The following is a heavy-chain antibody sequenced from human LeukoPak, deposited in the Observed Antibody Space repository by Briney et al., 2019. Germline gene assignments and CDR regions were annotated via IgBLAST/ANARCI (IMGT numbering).Heavy chain of an antibody. V-gene: IGHV3-7*01. CDR1: GFTFSTYW. D-gene: IGHD7-27*01. J-gene: IGHJ4*02. CDR3: AGDLNWETY. Sequence: GGSLRLSCAASGFTFSTYWMSWVRQAPGKGLEWVANINQDGSQIYYVDSVKGRFTISRDNAKNSLYLQMNSLRADDTAVYYCAGDLNWETYWGQGTLVSVSS. CDR2: INQDGSQI.